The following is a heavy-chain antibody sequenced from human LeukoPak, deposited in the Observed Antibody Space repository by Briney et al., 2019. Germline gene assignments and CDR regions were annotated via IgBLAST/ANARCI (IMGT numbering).Heavy chain of an antibody. CDR2: ISGSGGST. CDR3: AKGVEWELLTTFDY. J-gene: IGHJ4*02. Sequence: GGSLRLSCAASGFTFSSYAMSWVRQAPGKGLEWVSAISGSGGSTYYADSVKGRFTISKDNSKNTLYLQMNSLRAEDTAVYYCAKGVEWELLTTFDYWGQGTLVTVSS. V-gene: IGHV3-23*01. CDR1: GFTFSSYA. D-gene: IGHD1-26*01.